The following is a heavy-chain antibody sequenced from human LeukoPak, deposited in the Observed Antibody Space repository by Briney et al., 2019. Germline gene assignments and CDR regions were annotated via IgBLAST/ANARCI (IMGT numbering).Heavy chain of an antibody. CDR2: INSDGSST. V-gene: IGHV3-74*01. J-gene: IGHJ4*02. Sequence: PGGSLRLPCAASGFTFSSYWMHWVRQAPGKGLVWVSRINSDGSSTSYADSVKGRFTISRDNAKNTLYLQMNSLRAEDTAVYYCASSRLSGSGSYGYWGQETLVTVSS. CDR1: GFTFSSYW. D-gene: IGHD3-10*01. CDR3: ASSRLSGSGSYGY.